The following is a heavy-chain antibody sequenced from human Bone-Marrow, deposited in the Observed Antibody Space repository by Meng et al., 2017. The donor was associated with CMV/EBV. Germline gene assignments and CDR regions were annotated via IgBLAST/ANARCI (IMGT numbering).Heavy chain of an antibody. CDR1: GYTFNSYG. D-gene: IGHD3-3*01. J-gene: IGHJ4*02. CDR2: ISAYNGNT. CDR3: ARDLGRLATWSDILKGFDY. V-gene: IGHV1-18*01. Sequence: SVKVSCKASGYTFNSYGISWVRQAPGQGLEWMGWISAYNGNTNYAQKLQGRVTMTTDTSTSTAYMELRSLRSDDTAVYYCARDLGRLATWSDILKGFDYWGQGTLVTVSS.